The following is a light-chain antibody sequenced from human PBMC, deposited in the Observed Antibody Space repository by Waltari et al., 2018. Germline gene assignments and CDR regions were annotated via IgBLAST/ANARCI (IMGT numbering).Light chain of an antibody. CDR3: QTWGTGIQV. CDR1: SGHSSYA. Sequence: QLVLTQSPSASASLGASVKLTCTLSSGHSSYAIAWHQQQPEKGPRYLMKVNSDGSHKKGDGIPDRFSGSSSGTERYPTISSLQSEDEADYYCQTWGTGIQVFGGGTKLTVL. CDR2: VNSDGSH. J-gene: IGLJ2*01. V-gene: IGLV4-69*01.